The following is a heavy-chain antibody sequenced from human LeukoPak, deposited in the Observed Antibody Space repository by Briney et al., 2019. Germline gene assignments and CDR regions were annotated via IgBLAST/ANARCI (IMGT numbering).Heavy chain of an antibody. CDR2: ISGSGGST. CDR1: GFTFSSYA. V-gene: IGHV3-23*01. D-gene: IGHD3-3*01. J-gene: IGHJ6*02. CDR3: AKDEDVLRFLEWLSHEYYYGMDV. Sequence: GGSLRLSCAASGFTFSSYAMSWVRQAPGKGREWVSAISGSGGSTYYADSVKGRFTISRDNSNNTLYLQMNSLRAEDTAVYYCAKDEDVLRFLEWLSHEYYYGMDVWGQGTTVTVSS.